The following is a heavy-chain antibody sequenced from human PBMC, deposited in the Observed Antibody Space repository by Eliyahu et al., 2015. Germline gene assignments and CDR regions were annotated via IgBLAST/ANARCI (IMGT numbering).Heavy chain of an antibody. CDR2: INHSGST. CDR3: ARGPWSSLFDY. J-gene: IGHJ4*02. CDR1: GGSFSGYY. V-gene: IGHV4-34*01. D-gene: IGHD3-3*01. Sequence: QVQLQQWGAGLLKPSETLSLTCAVYGGSFSGYYWSWIRQPPGKGLEWIGEINHSGSTNYNPSLKSRVTISVDTSKNQFSLKLSSVTAADTAVYYCARGPWSSLFDYWGQGTLVTVSS.